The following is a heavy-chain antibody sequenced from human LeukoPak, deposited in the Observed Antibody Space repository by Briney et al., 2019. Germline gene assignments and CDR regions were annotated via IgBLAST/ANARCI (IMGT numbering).Heavy chain of an antibody. CDR2: ISGSGGST. V-gene: IGHV3-23*01. CDR1: GFTFSSYA. Sequence: PGGSLRLSCAASGFTFSSYAMSWVRQAPGKGLEWVSAISGSGGSTYYADSVKGRFTISRDNSKNTLYLQMNSLRAEDTAVYYCAKVLRYFDWLEDGMDVRGQGTTVTVSS. D-gene: IGHD3-9*01. CDR3: AKVLRYFDWLEDGMDV. J-gene: IGHJ6*02.